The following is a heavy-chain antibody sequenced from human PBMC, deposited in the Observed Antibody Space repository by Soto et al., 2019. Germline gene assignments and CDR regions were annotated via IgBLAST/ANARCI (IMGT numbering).Heavy chain of an antibody. V-gene: IGHV3-23*01. CDR1: GFTFISYS. D-gene: IGHD3-3*01. J-gene: IGHJ3*02. Sequence: GGSLILSCESSGFTFISYSINWVRQAPGTGLEWVSGISGNGRITHYADSVKGRFTISRDNSKNALYLEMNNLRAEDTARYYCVKPYFDFWRGYYGEVKDDVFDIWGQRTM. CDR2: ISGNGRIT. CDR3: VKPYFDFWRGYYGEVKDDVFDI.